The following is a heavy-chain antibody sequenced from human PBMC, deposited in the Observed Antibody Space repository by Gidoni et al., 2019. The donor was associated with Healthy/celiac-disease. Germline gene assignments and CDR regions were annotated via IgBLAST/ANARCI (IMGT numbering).Heavy chain of an antibody. CDR2: IYYSGST. V-gene: IGHV4-59*08. Sequence: QVQLQESGPGLVKPSETLSLTCTVSGGSICSYYWSWIRQPPGKGLEWIGYIYYSGSTNYNPTLKSRVTISVDTSKNQFSLKLSSVTAADTAVYYCARHFPFDSSGFPLDYWGQGTLVTVSS. J-gene: IGHJ4*02. CDR3: ARHFPFDSSGFPLDY. CDR1: GGSICSYY. D-gene: IGHD3-22*01.